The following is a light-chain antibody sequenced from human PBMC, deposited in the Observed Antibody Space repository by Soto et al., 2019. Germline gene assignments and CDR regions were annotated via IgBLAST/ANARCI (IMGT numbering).Light chain of an antibody. CDR3: CSYAGSSTV. J-gene: IGLJ2*01. CDR2: EGS. V-gene: IGLV2-23*01. Sequence: QSALTQPASVSGSPGQSITISCTGTSSDVASYNLVSWYQQHPGKAPKLMIYEGSKRPSGVSNRFSGSKSGNTASLTISGLQAEDEADYYCCSYAGSSTVFGGGTKLTVL. CDR1: SSDVASYNL.